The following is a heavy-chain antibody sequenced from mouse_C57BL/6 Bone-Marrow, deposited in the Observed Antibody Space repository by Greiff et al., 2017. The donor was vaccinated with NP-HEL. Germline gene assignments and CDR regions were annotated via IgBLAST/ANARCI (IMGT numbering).Heavy chain of an antibody. CDR2: IDPSDSYT. CDR3: ATMIITTVVASDY. CDR1: GYTFTSYW. J-gene: IGHJ2*01. V-gene: IGHV1-69*01. D-gene: IGHD1-1*01. Sequence: QVQLQQPGAELVMPGASVKLSCKASGYTFTSYWMHCVKQRPGQGLEWIGEIDPSDSYTNYNQKFKGKSTLTVDKSSSTAYMQLSSLTSEDSAVYYCATMIITTVVASDYWGQGTTLTVAS.